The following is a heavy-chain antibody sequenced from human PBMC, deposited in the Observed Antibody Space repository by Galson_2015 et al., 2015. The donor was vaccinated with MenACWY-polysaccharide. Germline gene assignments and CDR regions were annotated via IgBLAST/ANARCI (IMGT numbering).Heavy chain of an antibody. CDR1: GGTFSSYA. V-gene: IGHV1-69*13. Sequence: SVRVSCKASGGTFSSYAISWVRQAPGQGLEWMGGIIPIFGTANYAQKFQGRVTITADESTSTAYMELSSLRSEDTAVYYCARGRYCSGGSCYSRDYYGMDVWGQGTPVTVSS. D-gene: IGHD2-15*01. J-gene: IGHJ6*02. CDR3: ARGRYCSGGSCYSRDYYGMDV. CDR2: IIPIFGTA.